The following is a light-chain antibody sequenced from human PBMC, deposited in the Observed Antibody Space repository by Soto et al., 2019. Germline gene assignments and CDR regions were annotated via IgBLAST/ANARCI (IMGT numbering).Light chain of an antibody. CDR2: GDN. J-gene: IGLJ1*01. Sequence: QSVLTQPPSVSGAPGQRVSISCTGSTSNIGAPYDVHWYQHLPGTAPKLLLYGDNNRPSGVPDRFSGSKSGTSASLAITRLQAEDEADYDCQSYDISLHNYVFGTGTKLTVL. CDR1: TSNIGAPYD. V-gene: IGLV1-40*01. CDR3: QSYDISLHNYV.